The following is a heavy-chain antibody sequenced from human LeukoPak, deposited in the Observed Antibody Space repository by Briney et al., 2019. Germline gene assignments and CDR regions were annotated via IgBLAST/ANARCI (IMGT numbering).Heavy chain of an antibody. Sequence: PGGSLTLSCAASGFSFSAYWMTWVRQAPGAGLEFVANINPVGTATYYADPVKGRFTIPRDNAKNLVYLQMNSLRAEDTAVYHCGRFGYVAGVDLWGQGTLVTVSS. CDR2: INPVGTAT. CDR1: GFSFSAYW. CDR3: GRFGYVAGVDL. V-gene: IGHV3-7*01. J-gene: IGHJ4*02. D-gene: IGHD6-19*01.